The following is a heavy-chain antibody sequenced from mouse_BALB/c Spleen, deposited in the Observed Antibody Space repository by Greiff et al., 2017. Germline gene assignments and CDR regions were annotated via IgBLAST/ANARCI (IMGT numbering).Heavy chain of an antibody. Sequence: VQLKESGPGLVAPSQSLSITCTVSGFSLTSYGVHWVRQPPGKGLEWLGVIWAGGSTNYNSALMSRLSISKDNSKSQVFLKMNSLQTDDTAMYYCARTYDYDGPWFAYWGQGTLVTVSA. V-gene: IGHV2-9*02. CDR3: ARTYDYDGPWFAY. D-gene: IGHD2-4*01. J-gene: IGHJ3*01. CDR1: GFSLTSYG. CDR2: IWAGGST.